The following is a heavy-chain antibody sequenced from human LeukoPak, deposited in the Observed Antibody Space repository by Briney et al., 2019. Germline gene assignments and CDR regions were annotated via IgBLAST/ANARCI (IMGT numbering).Heavy chain of an antibody. CDR2: IYDSGST. Sequence: SETLSLTCTVSGGSIRSSYYYWGWIRQPPGKGLEWIGSIYDSGSTYYNPSLKSRVTISVDTSKNQFSLKLSSVTVADTAVYYCARSLTPTMIVVFDYWGQGTLVTVSS. V-gene: IGHV4-39*01. CDR1: GGSIRSSYYY. D-gene: IGHD3-22*01. J-gene: IGHJ4*02. CDR3: ARSLTPTMIVVFDY.